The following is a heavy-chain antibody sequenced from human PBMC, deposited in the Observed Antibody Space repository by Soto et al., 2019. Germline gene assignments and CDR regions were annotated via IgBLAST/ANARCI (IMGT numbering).Heavy chain of an antibody. J-gene: IGHJ4*02. CDR3: GKGGYDSSRYYFFDY. Sequence: GSRRLPCGASGISLSSYAIGWGRRDTGKGLEWVSAISGSGGSTSYADSVKGGFTISRGNSKNSLYLTMNSLRAEDTAVYYCGKGGYDSSRYYFFDYGGQGTLVTVSS. CDR2: ISGSGGST. D-gene: IGHD3-22*01. CDR1: GISLSSYA. V-gene: IGHV3-23*01.